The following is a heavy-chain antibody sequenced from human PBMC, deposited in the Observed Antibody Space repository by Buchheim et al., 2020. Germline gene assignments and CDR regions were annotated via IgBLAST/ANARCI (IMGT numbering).Heavy chain of an antibody. CDR3: ARSITIFGVVNVGINWFDP. Sequence: EVQLVESGGGLVQPGGSLRLSCAASGFTFSSYWMSWVRQAPGKGLEWVANIKQDGSEKYYVDSVKGRFTIHRDNAKNSLYLQMNSLRAEDTAVYYCARSITIFGVVNVGINWFDPWGQGTL. V-gene: IGHV3-7*01. CDR2: IKQDGSEK. D-gene: IGHD3-3*01. CDR1: GFTFSSYW. J-gene: IGHJ5*02.